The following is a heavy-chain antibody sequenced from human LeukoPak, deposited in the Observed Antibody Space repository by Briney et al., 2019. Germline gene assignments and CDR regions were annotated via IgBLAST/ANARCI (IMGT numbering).Heavy chain of an antibody. CDR1: GGSLTSYS. J-gene: IGHJ6*03. Sequence: SETLSLTCVVYGGSLTSYSWSWVRQSPGKVLEWIGEINHGGSTNYNPSLKSRVTISLDTSENQFSLRLSSVTAADTAVFYCARVRAFRPNVARAYYYCMDVWGKGTTVTVSS. V-gene: IGHV4-34*01. D-gene: IGHD2-21*01. CDR2: INHGGST. CDR3: ARVRAFRPNVARAYYYCMDV.